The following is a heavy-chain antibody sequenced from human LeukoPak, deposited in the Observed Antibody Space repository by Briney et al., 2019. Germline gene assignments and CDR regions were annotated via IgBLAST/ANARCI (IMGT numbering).Heavy chain of an antibody. D-gene: IGHD4-17*01. CDR3: ARHNGDYYYYYMDV. Sequence: GESLKISCNGSGYSFTSYWIGWVLQMPGKGLEWMAIIYPGDSDTRYSLSFQGQVTISADKSISTAYLQWSSLKASDTAMYYCARHNGDYYYYYMDVWGKGTTVTVSS. V-gene: IGHV5-51*01. CDR1: GYSFTSYW. J-gene: IGHJ6*03. CDR2: IYPGDSDT.